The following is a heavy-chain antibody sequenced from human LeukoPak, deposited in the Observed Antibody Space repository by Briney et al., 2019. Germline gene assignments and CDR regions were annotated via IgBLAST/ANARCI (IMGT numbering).Heavy chain of an antibody. CDR3: ARDLYCSGGSCYLSAFDY. J-gene: IGHJ4*02. CDR2: INHSGST. D-gene: IGHD2-15*01. Sequence: SETLSLTCAVYGGSFSGYYWSWIRQPPGKGLEWIGEINHSGSTNYNPSLKSRVTISVDTSKNQFSLKLSSVTAADTAVYYCARDLYCSGGSCYLSAFDYWGQGTLVTVSS. CDR1: GGSFSGYY. V-gene: IGHV4-34*01.